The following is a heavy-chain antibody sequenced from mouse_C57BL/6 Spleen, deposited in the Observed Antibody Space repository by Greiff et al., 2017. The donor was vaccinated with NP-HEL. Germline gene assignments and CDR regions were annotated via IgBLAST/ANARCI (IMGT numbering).Heavy chain of an antibody. CDR2: IDPSDSET. CDR3: ARERPYGNYGGYYFDY. V-gene: IGHV1-52*01. J-gene: IGHJ2*01. Sequence: VQLQQSGAELVRPGSSVKLSCKASGYTFTSYWMHWVKQRPIQGLEWIGNIDPSDSETHYNQKFKDKATLTVDKSSSTAYMQLSSLTSEDSAVYYCARERPYGNYGGYYFDYWGQGTTLTVAS. CDR1: GYTFTSYW. D-gene: IGHD2-1*01.